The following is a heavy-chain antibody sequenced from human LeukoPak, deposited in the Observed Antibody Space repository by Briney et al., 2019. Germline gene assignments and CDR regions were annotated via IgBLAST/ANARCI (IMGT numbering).Heavy chain of an antibody. CDR3: AGALNHYYYGMDV. Sequence: SETLSLTCAVYGGSFSGYYWSWIRQPPWKGLEWIGEINHSGSTNYNPSLKSRVTISVDTSKNQFSLKLSSVTAADTAVYYCAGALNHYYYGMDVWGQGTTVTVSS. V-gene: IGHV4-34*01. CDR1: GGSFSGYY. D-gene: IGHD3-9*01. CDR2: INHSGST. J-gene: IGHJ6*02.